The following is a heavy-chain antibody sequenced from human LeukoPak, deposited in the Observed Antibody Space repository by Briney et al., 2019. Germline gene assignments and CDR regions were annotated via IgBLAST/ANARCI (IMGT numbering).Heavy chain of an antibody. CDR1: GYTFTDYY. CDR3: ARMRPSGYDSYLFDY. J-gene: IGHJ4*02. D-gene: IGHD5-12*01. CDR2: INPNSGGT. Sequence: ASVKVSCKASGYTFTDYYMHWVRQAPGQGLEWMGWINPNSGGTDSAQKFQGRVTLTRDTSISTAYMELSRLRSDDTAVYYCARMRPSGYDSYLFDYWGQGTLVTVSS. V-gene: IGHV1-2*02.